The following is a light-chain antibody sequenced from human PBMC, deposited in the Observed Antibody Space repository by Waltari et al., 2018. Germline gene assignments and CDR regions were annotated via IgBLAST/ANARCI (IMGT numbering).Light chain of an antibody. CDR2: KVS. V-gene: IGKV2-30*01. J-gene: IGKJ4*01. CDR1: QTLVYGAGNTY. Sequence: DVVMTQSPLSLPVTLGQPASISCRSSQTLVYGAGNTYLSWFQQRPGQSQRRLLYKVSYRDSGVPDRFSGSGSGTDFTLKISRVEAEDVGVYYCLQGTHWPLTFGGGTKVEIK. CDR3: LQGTHWPLT.